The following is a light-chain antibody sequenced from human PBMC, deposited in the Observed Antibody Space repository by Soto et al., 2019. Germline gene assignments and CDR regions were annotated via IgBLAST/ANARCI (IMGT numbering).Light chain of an antibody. J-gene: IGKJ1*01. CDR3: QQTASAPPWT. CDR2: GAS. Sequence: DLQMTQSPTSLSASVGDRVTISCRASQGIGSYLAWYQQKPGKAPRLLISGASSVQSGVPPRFSGSGSATHFILTISSLRLEDIATYYCQQTASAPPWTFGQGTKVDIK. V-gene: IGKV1-39*01. CDR1: QGIGSY.